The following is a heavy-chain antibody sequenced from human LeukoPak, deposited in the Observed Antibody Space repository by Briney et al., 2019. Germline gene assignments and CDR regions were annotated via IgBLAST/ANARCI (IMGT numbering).Heavy chain of an antibody. CDR2: INHSGST. CDR3: ARARPVKTRIVLVVYASFDY. Sequence: SETLSLTCAVYGGSFSGYYWSWIRPPPGKGLEWIGEINHSGSTNYNPSLKSRVTISVDTSKNQFSLKLSSVTAADTAVCYCARARPVKTRIVLVVYASFDYWGQGTLVTVSS. CDR1: GGSFSGYY. D-gene: IGHD2-8*02. J-gene: IGHJ4*02. V-gene: IGHV4-34*01.